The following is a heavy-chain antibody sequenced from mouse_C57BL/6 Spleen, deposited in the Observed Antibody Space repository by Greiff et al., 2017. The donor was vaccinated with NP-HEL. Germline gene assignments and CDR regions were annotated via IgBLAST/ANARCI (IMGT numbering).Heavy chain of an antibody. CDR2: IHPNSGST. CDR1: GYTFTSYW. J-gene: IGHJ3*01. CDR3: ASAYYSNYAWFAY. Sequence: LQQPGAELVKPGASVKLSCKASGYTFTSYWMHWVKQRPGQGLEWIGMIHPNSGSTNYNEKFKSKATLTVDKSSSTAYMQLSSLTSEDSAVYYCASAYYSNYAWFAYWGQGTLVTVSA. D-gene: IGHD2-5*01. V-gene: IGHV1-64*01.